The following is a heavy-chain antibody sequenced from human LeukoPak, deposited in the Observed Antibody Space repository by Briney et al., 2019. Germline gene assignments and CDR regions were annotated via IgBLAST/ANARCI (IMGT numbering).Heavy chain of an antibody. V-gene: IGHV3-21*01. CDR3: ARSITIFGVVINYFDY. J-gene: IGHJ4*02. D-gene: IGHD3-3*01. CDR1: GFTFSSYS. CDR2: ISSSSSYI. Sequence: VGSLRLSCAASGFTFSSYSMNWVRQAPGKGLEWVSSISSSSSYIYYADSVKGRFTISRDNAKNSLYLQMNSLRAEDTAVYYCARSITIFGVVINYFDYWGQGTLVTVPS.